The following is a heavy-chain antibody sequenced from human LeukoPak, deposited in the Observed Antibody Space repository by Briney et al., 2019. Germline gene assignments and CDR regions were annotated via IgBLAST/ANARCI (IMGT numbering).Heavy chain of an antibody. J-gene: IGHJ4*02. V-gene: IGHV3-30*18. CDR2: ISDDGRRK. CDR3: AKRPSHYGDYVSYFDY. CDR1: GFSFISYG. Sequence: PGGSLRLSCAASGFSFISYGMHWVRQAPGKGLGWVGVISDDGRRKDYADSVKGRFTISRDNSKDTLYLQMNSLRAEDTAVYYCAKRPSHYGDYVSYFDYWGQGTLVTVSS. D-gene: IGHD4-17*01.